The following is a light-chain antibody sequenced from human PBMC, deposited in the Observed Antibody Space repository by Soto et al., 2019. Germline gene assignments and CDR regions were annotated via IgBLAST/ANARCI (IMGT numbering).Light chain of an antibody. J-gene: IGKJ1*01. CDR3: QKSYSTPWT. CDR1: QSISSY. CDR2: SAS. Sequence: DIQMTQSSSSLSASVGDRVTITCRASQSISSYLNWYHQKPGKAPKLLIYSASSLQSGVPSRFSVSGSGTDFTLTISSLQPEDFATYYCQKSYSTPWTFGQGTNVEIK. V-gene: IGKV1-39*01.